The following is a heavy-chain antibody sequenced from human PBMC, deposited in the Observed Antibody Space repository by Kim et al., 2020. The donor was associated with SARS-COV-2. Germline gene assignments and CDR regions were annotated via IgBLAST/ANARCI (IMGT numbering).Heavy chain of an antibody. D-gene: IGHD3-3*01. V-gene: IGHV1-8*01. Sequence: ASVKVSCKASGYTFTSYDINWVRQATGQGLEWMGWMNPNSGNTGYAQKFQGRVTMTRNTSISTAYMKLSSLRSKDTAVYYCARERYYDFWSGYPRRFDPWGQGTRVTVS. CDR2: MNPNSGNT. CDR3: ARERYYDFWSGYPRRFDP. CDR1: GYTFTSYD. J-gene: IGHJ5*02.